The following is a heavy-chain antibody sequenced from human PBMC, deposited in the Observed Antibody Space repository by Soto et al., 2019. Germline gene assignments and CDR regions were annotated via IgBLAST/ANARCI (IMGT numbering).Heavy chain of an antibody. J-gene: IGHJ3*02. D-gene: IGHD6-19*01. CDR1: GYSFTSYW. V-gene: IGHV5-51*01. Sequence: GESLKISCKGSGYSFTSYWIGWVRQMPGKGLEWMGITYPGDSDTRYSPSFQGQVTISADKSISTAYLQWSSLKASDTAMYYCARGSYSSGWYPLGGAFDIWGQGTMVTVSS. CDR2: TYPGDSDT. CDR3: ARGSYSSGWYPLGGAFDI.